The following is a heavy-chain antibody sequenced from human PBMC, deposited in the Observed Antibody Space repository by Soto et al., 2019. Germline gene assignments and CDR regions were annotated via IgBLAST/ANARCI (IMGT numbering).Heavy chain of an antibody. Sequence: EVQLVESGGGLVQPGGSLKLSCAASGFTFSGSALHWVRQASGKGLEWVGRIRSKGNNYATAYGASLKGRFTIYRDDSKNTAYRQMNSLNTEDTAVYYCSRQASDFWSGKPQYYMDVWGKGTTVTVSS. CDR1: GFTFSGSA. D-gene: IGHD3-3*01. CDR3: SRQASDFWSGKPQYYMDV. CDR2: IRSKGNNYAT. J-gene: IGHJ6*03. V-gene: IGHV3-73*01.